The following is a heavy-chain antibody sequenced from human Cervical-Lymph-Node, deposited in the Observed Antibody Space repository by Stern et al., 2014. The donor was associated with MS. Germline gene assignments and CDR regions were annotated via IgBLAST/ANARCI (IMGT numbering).Heavy chain of an antibody. CDR3: AKGLGGNAFDY. J-gene: IGHJ4*02. CDR1: GFSFSDYG. D-gene: IGHD4-23*01. V-gene: IGHV3-30*18. Sequence: VQLVQSGAGVVQPGRSLRLSCEASGFSFSDYGIHWVRQAPGQALEWVAVLTYDETDKDYTDSMKGGGAITRNNSKNTVYLEMNSRRSDDAAVYYCAKGLGGNAFDYWGQGTLVTVSS. CDR2: LTYDETDK.